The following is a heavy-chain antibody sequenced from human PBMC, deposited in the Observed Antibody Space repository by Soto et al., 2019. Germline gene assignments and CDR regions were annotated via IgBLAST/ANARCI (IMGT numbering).Heavy chain of an antibody. CDR1: GGSISSGDYY. CDR2: IYYSGST. D-gene: IGHD6-13*01. J-gene: IGHJ6*02. Sequence: SETLSLTCTVSGGSISSGDYYWSWIRQHPGKGLEWIGYIYYSGSTYYNPSLKSRVTLSVDTSKNQFSLKLSSVTAADTAVYYCARGRKGYPLAAAGGDYYYYYGMDVWGQGTTVTVSS. CDR3: ARGRKGYPLAAAGGDYYYYYGMDV. V-gene: IGHV4-31*03.